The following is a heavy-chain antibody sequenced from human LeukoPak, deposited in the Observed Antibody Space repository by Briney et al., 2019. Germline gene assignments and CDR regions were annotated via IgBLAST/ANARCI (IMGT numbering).Heavy chain of an antibody. D-gene: IGHD3-10*01. CDR1: DGSISSGNFY. CDR3: ARVRPDYYNISSYPYFIDV. J-gene: IGHJ6*03. V-gene: IGHV4-31*03. Sequence: SETLSLTCSVSDGSISSGNFYWSWIRQHPGKGLEWIGYSYYSGRTYDNPSLKSRLTISVDTSKNQFSLKLTSMTAADTAVYYCARVRPDYYNISSYPYFIDVWGKGTSVTVSS. CDR2: SYYSGRT.